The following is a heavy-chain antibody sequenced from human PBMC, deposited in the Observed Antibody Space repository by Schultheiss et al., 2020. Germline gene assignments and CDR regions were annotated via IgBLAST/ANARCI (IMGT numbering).Heavy chain of an antibody. V-gene: IGHV4-59*01. Sequence: SETLSLTCIVSGDSISGYYWSWVRQTPGKGLEWIGYIYYSGSTNYNPSLKSRVTISVDTSKNQFSLKLSSVTAADTAVYYCARSTTFLEWLPNYYYYYMDVWGKGTTVTVSS. D-gene: IGHD3-3*01. J-gene: IGHJ6*03. CDR3: ARSTTFLEWLPNYYYYYMDV. CDR2: IYYSGST. CDR1: GDSISGYY.